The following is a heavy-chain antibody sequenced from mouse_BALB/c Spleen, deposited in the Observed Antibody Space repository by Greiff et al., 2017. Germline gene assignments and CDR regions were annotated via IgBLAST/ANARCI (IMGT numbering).Heavy chain of an antibody. V-gene: IGHV1-39*01. J-gene: IGHJ4*01. Sequence: VQLKQTGPELVKPGASVKISCKASGYSFTDYIMLWVKQSHGKSLEWIGNINPYYGSTSYNLKFKGKATLTVDKSSSTAYMQLNSLTSEDSAVYYCARGDYYGSTYAMDYWGQGTSVTVSS. CDR1: GYSFTDYI. D-gene: IGHD1-1*01. CDR3: ARGDYYGSTYAMDY. CDR2: INPYYGST.